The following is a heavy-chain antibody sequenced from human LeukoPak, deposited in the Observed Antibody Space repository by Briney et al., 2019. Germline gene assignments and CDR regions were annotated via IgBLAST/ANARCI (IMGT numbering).Heavy chain of an antibody. CDR1: GFTFRSYW. Sequence: GGSLRLSCAAPGFTFRSYWMHWVRHALGKGLEWVSRMKGDGSGTTYADSVKGRFTIYRENAKNTLNLQMNRLRAEDTAVYYCARDRGYAFDIWGRGTMVTVSS. J-gene: IGHJ3*02. CDR2: MKGDGSGT. V-gene: IGHV3-74*01. CDR3: ARDRGYAFDI. D-gene: IGHD3-10*01.